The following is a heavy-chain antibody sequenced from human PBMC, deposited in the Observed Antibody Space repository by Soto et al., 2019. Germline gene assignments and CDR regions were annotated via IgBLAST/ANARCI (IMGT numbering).Heavy chain of an antibody. CDR2: IYYSGST. J-gene: IGHJ6*02. CDR3: ARHGELGWGV. CDR1: GGSISSSSYY. Sequence: SETLSLTCTVSGGSISSSSYYWGWIRQPPGKGLEWIGSIYYSGSTYYNPSLKSRVTISVDTSKNQFSLKLSSVTAADTAVYYCARHGELGWGVWGQGTTVTVSS. V-gene: IGHV4-39*01. D-gene: IGHD7-27*01.